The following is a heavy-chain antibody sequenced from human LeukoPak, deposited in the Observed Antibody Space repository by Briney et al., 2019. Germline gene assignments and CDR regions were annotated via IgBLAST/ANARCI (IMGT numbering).Heavy chain of an antibody. CDR2: ISGSGGST. J-gene: IGHJ6*02. V-gene: IGHV3-23*01. CDR3: AKASGSYRLYYYYGMDV. Sequence: GGSLRRSCSASGFTDSIHVMSCVRHAPGEGLEYVSAISGSGGSTYYADSVKGRFPIPRDNSNNTLYLQMNSLRAEDTAVYYCAKASGSYRLYYYYGMDVWGQGTTVTVCS. CDR1: GFTDSIHV. D-gene: IGHD1-26*01.